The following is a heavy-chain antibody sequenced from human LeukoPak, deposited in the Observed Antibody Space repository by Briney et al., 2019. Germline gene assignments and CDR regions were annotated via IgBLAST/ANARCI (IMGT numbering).Heavy chain of an antibody. D-gene: IGHD3-16*01. Sequence: GSLRLSCAASGFTFITSSMNWVRQPPGKGLEWIGEINHSGSTNYNPSLKSRVTISVDTSKNQFSLKLSSVTAADTAVYYCARCQITFGGVAYFDYWGQGTLVTVSS. J-gene: IGHJ4*02. V-gene: IGHV4-34*01. CDR1: GFTFITSS. CDR3: ARCQITFGGVAYFDY. CDR2: INHSGST.